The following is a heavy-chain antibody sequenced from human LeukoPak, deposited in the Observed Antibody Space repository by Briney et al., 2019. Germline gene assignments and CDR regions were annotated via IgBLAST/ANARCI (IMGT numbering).Heavy chain of an antibody. J-gene: IGHJ4*02. CDR1: GGSSSGYY. Sequence: SETLSLTCAVYGGSSSGYYWSWIRQPPGKGLEWIGEINHSGSTNYNPSLKSRVTISVDTSKNQFSLKLSSVTAADTAVYYCARGHNFDFWSGTFKFDYWGQGTLVTVSS. CDR3: ARGHNFDFWSGTFKFDY. D-gene: IGHD3-3*01. CDR2: INHSGST. V-gene: IGHV4-34*01.